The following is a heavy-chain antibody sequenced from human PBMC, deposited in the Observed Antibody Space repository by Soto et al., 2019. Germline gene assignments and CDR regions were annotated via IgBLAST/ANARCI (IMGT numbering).Heavy chain of an antibody. CDR2: ITPYNGNT. Sequence: QLLLVQSGAEVKKTGSSVKVSCKASGYTFTYRYLHWVRQAPGQPFEWMGWITPYNGNTAYAQKLQGTLTTTRAGSRTVYMELRNPQSADTAIYYCARSSRRSDSSDNYFVSWGPGTLVSVSS. D-gene: IGHD4-17*01. CDR1: GYTFTYRY. J-gene: IGHJ4*02. CDR3: ARSSRRSDSSDNYFVS. V-gene: IGHV1-45*02.